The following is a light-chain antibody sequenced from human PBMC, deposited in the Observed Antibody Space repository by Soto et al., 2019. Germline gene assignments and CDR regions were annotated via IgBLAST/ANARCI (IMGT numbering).Light chain of an antibody. J-gene: IGKJ1*01. CDR2: ETS. CDR1: QSFSSSY. Sequence: IVLTQSPGTLSLYPGERATLSCRASQSFSSSYLAWYQQKPGQAPRLLIYETSSRATGIPDRFSGSGSQTDFTLTISRLEPEDFAVYYCQQYGTSPRTFAQRTKVDVK. CDR3: QQYGTSPRT. V-gene: IGKV3-20*01.